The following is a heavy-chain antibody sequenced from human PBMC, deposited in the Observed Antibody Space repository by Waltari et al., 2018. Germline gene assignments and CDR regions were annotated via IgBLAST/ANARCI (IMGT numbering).Heavy chain of an antibody. CDR3: AKGYYYDSSGYTFDY. D-gene: IGHD3-22*01. J-gene: IGHJ4*02. V-gene: IGHV3-23*04. Sequence: EVQLVESGGGLVKPGGSLRLSCAASGFTFSNAWMNWVRQAPGKGLEWVSAISGSGGSTYYADSVKGRFTISRDNSKNTLYLQMNSLRAEDTAVYYCAKGYYYDSSGYTFDYWGQGTLVTVSS. CDR1: GFTFSNAW. CDR2: ISGSGGST.